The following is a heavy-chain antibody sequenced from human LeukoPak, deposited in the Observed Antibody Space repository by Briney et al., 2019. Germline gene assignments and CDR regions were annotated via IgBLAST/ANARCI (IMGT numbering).Heavy chain of an antibody. CDR2: IYYNGHT. J-gene: IGHJ5*02. Sequence: SETLSLTCTISGGSISGASIRGTTYYWGCVRQPPGKGLEWIGSIYYNGHTFFNPSLKGRVTMSLDTSRNQVSLKLSSVTAADTAVYYCVRSPKGTAVTANWYDPWGQGTLVTVSS. V-gene: IGHV4-39*07. CDR1: GGSISGASIRGTTYY. D-gene: IGHD6-19*01. CDR3: VRSPKGTAVTANWYDP.